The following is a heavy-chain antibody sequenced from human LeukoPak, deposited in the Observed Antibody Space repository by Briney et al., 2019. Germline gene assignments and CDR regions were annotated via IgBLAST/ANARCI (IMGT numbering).Heavy chain of an antibody. D-gene: IGHD4-23*01. Sequence: PGGSLRLSCAASGFTFSSYWMHWGCQAPRKGLVWVSRITDDGGSTTYAAPVKGRFTISRDNAKNTLYLQMNSLRAEDTAVYYCAREGRDYGGNPFDYWGQGTLVTVSS. J-gene: IGHJ4*02. CDR2: ITDDGGST. CDR3: AREGRDYGGNPFDY. V-gene: IGHV3-74*01. CDR1: GFTFSSYW.